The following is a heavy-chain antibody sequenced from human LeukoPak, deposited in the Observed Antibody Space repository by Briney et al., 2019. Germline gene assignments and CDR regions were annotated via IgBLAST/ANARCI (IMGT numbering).Heavy chain of an antibody. CDR2: IYYSGST. CDR1: GGSISSSSYY. CDR3: ARGLTPGY. V-gene: IGHV4-39*01. J-gene: IGHJ4*02. D-gene: IGHD3-16*01. Sequence: SETLSLTCTVSGGSISSSSYYWGWIRQPPGKGLEWIGGIYYSGSTYYNPSLKSRVTISVDTSKNQFSLKLSSVTAADTAVYYCARGLTPGYWGQGTLVTVSS.